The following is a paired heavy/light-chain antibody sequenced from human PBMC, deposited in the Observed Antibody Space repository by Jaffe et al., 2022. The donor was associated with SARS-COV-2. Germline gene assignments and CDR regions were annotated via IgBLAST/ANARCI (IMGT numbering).Light chain of an antibody. Sequence: EIVLTQSPGTLSLSPGERATLSCRASQSVSSSDLAWYQHKPGQAPRLLIYGASSRATGIPDRFSGRGSGTDFTLTISRLEPEDFAVYYCQQYGSSPWTFGQGTKVEIK. CDR3: QQYGSSPWT. J-gene: IGKJ1*01. CDR2: GAS. CDR1: QSVSSSD. V-gene: IGKV3-20*01.
Heavy chain of an antibody. CDR2: IVDRGDST. CDR1: GFTFSPYA. J-gene: IGHJ6*03. V-gene: IGHV3-23*04. Sequence: EMQLVESGGGLVQPGGSLRLSCVASGFTFSPYAMSWVRQAPGKGLEWVSTIVDRGDSTYYADSVKGRFTISRDDSKNTLYLQMNSLRADDTALYYCAGTGGYYHYYMDVWGKGTTVTVSS. D-gene: IGHD3-10*01. CDR3: AGTGGYYHYYMDV.